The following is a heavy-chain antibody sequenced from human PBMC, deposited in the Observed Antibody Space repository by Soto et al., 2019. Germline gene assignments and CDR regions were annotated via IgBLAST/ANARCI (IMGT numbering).Heavy chain of an antibody. CDR2: IWYDGSNK. Sequence: PGGSLRLCCAASGFTFSSYGMHWVRQAPGKGLEWVAVIWYDGSNKYYADSVKGRFTISRDNSKNTLYLQMNSLRAEDTAVYYCARQMATKSPSYYYGMDVWGQGTTVTVSS. CDR1: GFTFSSYG. D-gene: IGHD5-12*01. J-gene: IGHJ6*02. V-gene: IGHV3-33*01. CDR3: ARQMATKSPSYYYGMDV.